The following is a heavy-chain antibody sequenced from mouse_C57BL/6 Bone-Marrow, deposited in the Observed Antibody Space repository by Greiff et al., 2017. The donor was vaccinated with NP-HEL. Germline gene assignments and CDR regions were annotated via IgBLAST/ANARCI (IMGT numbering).Heavy chain of an antibody. CDR2: ISSGSSTI. Sequence: DVMLVESGGGSVKPGGSLKLSCAASGFTFSDYGMHWVRQAPEKGLEWVAYISSGSSTIYYADKVKGRFTISRDNAKNTLFLQMTRLRSEDTAMYYCARRYRGLYYYAMDYWGQGTSVTVSS. CDR3: ARRYRGLYYYAMDY. D-gene: IGHD2-12*01. J-gene: IGHJ4*01. V-gene: IGHV5-17*01. CDR1: GFTFSDYG.